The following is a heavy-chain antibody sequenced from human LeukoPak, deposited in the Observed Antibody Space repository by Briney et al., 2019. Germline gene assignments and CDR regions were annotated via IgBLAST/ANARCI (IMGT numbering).Heavy chain of an antibody. D-gene: IGHD1-14*01. CDR3: ARDRWTGRNFKTIYYFDY. J-gene: IGHJ4*02. CDR2: IYYSGST. CDR1: GGSISSYY. Sequence: SETLSLTCTVSGGSISSYYWSWIRRPPGKGLEWIGYIYYSGSTNYNPSLKSRVTISVDTSKNQFSLKLSSVTAADTAVYYCARDRWTGRNFKTIYYFDYWGQGTLVTVSS. V-gene: IGHV4-59*12.